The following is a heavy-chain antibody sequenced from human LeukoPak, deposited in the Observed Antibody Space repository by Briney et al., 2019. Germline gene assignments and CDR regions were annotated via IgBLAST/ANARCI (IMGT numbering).Heavy chain of an antibody. V-gene: IGHV1-69*05. Sequence: GASVKVSCKASGGTFSSNAISWVRQAPGQGLEWMGGIIPIFGTANYAQKFQGRVTITTDESTSTAYMELSSLRSEDTAVYYCAREGSVYGEFDYWGQGTLVTVSS. CDR2: IIPIFGTA. J-gene: IGHJ4*02. CDR3: AREGSVYGEFDY. D-gene: IGHD3-10*01. CDR1: GGTFSSNA.